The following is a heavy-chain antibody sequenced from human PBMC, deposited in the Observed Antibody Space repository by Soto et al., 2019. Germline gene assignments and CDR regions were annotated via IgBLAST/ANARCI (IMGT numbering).Heavy chain of an antibody. Sequence: EVQLLESGGGLVQPGGSLRLSCAASGFTFSSYAMRWVRQAPGQGLEWVSAISGSGGSTYYADSVKGRFTSSRDNSKNTLYRQMNSLRAEDTAVYYCAKWEGMDRRYKAAFDIWGPGTMVTLSS. J-gene: IGHJ3*02. CDR3: AKWEGMDRRYKAAFDI. CDR1: GFTFSSYA. V-gene: IGHV3-23*01. CDR2: ISGSGGST. D-gene: IGHD1-26*01.